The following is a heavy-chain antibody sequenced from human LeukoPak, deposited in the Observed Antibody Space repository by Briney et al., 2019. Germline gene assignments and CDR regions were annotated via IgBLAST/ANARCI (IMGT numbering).Heavy chain of an antibody. J-gene: IGHJ4*02. CDR1: GFTFSSYG. V-gene: IGHV3-33*01. Sequence: PGRSLRLSCAASGFTFSSYGMHWVRQAPGKGLEWVAVIWYDGSNKYYADSVKGRFTISRDNSKNTLYLQMNSLRAEDTAVYYCARAGRYCSGTSCYNRYYFDYWGQGTLVTVSS. CDR3: ARAGRYCSGTSCYNRYYFDY. D-gene: IGHD2-2*02. CDR2: IWYDGSNK.